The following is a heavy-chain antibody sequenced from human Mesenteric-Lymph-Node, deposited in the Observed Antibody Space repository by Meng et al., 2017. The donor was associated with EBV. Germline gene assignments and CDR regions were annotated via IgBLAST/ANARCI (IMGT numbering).Heavy chain of an antibody. CDR3: ARGTIFGIVVTYFDY. V-gene: IGHV4-34*01. CDR1: GGSFSGYH. J-gene: IGHJ4*02. D-gene: IGHD3-3*01. Sequence: QVQLHQWGAGLLEPPETLSLTCAASGGSFSGYHWSWIRQPPGKGLEYIGEISQSGDTNYNPSLKSRVTISVDTSRNQFSLKMRSVTAADTAVYYCARGTIFGIVVTYFDYWSQGNLVTVSS. CDR2: ISQSGDT.